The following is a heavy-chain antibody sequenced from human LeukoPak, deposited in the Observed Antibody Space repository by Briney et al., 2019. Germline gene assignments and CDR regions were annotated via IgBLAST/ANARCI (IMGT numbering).Heavy chain of an antibody. CDR1: GYTFTTYD. D-gene: IGHD5-12*01. V-gene: IGHV1-8*03. CDR2: MNPNSGST. CDR3: ATWGYSGYDAGSFDY. Sequence: GASVKVSCKASGYTFTTYDINWVRQAPGQGLEWMGWMNPNSGSTGYAQKFQGRVTITRNTSISTAYMELSSLRSEDTAVYYCATWGYSGYDAGSFDYWGQGTLVTVSS. J-gene: IGHJ4*02.